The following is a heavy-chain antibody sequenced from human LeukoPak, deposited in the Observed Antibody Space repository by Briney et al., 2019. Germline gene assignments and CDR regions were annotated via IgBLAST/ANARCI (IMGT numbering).Heavy chain of an antibody. Sequence: GRSLRLSCAASGFTFRNSGMHWVRQAPGKGLEWVAVIWYDGSFAFYADSVKGRFTISRDNSKNTLYLQMNSLGDEDTAVYYCARELHLGQGTLVTVSS. V-gene: IGHV3-33*01. CDR1: GFTFRNSG. J-gene: IGHJ4*02. CDR2: IWYDGSFA. CDR3: ARELH.